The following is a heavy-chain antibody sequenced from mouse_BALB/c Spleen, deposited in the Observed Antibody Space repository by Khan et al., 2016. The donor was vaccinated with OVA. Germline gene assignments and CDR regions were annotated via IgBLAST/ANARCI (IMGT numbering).Heavy chain of an antibody. CDR2: IWSGGST. CDR3: ARNYDYDEGLAY. V-gene: IGHV2-2*02. Sequence: QVQLKQSGPGLVQPSQSLSITCTVSGFSLTNYGVHWVRQSPGKGLEWLGLIWSGGSTDYNAAFISRLSISKDNSKSQVFFKMNSLQANDTAIYYCARNYDYDEGLAYWGQGTLVTVSA. CDR1: GFSLTNYG. J-gene: IGHJ3*01. D-gene: IGHD2-4*01.